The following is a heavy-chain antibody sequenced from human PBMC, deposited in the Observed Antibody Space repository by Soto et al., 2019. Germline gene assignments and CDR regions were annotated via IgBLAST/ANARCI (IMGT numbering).Heavy chain of an antibody. V-gene: IGHV3-23*01. D-gene: IGHD6-6*01. CDR3: EKDRNRIASRSIYY. J-gene: IGHJ4*02. CDR1: GFTFSSYA. Sequence: EVQLLDSGGGLVQPGGSLRLSCAASGFTFSSYAMSWVRQAPGKGLEWVSGISGSGVSTYYADSVKGRFTISRDNSKSTLYLHMNSRRAEDTAVYYCEKDRNRIASRSIYYWGQGALVPVSS. CDR2: ISGSGVST.